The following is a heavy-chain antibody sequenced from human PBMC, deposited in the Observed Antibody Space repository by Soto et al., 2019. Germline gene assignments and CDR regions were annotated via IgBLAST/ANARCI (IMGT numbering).Heavy chain of an antibody. CDR3: GRGGGHVGITHFDY. D-gene: IGHD3-22*01. CDR2: ISYDGSNK. Sequence: GALRLSCAASGFTFSGKSMHWVRQAPGKGLEWVAVISYDGSNKYYADSVKGRFTISRDNSKNTLYLQMNSLRAEDTAVYYYGRGGGHVGITHFDYWGQGTLVTVSS. J-gene: IGHJ4*02. CDR1: GFTFSGKS. V-gene: IGHV3-30-3*01.